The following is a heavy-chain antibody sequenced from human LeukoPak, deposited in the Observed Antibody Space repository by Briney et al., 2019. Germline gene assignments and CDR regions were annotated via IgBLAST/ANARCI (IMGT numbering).Heavy chain of an antibody. CDR3: TRGEGWFDP. CDR2: IHPDDSDT. CDR1: GFIFSNYW. D-gene: IGHD3-16*01. V-gene: IGHV5-51*01. J-gene: IGHJ5*02. Sequence: GESLKISCKASGFIFSNYWIAWVRQKPGKGLEWMGIIHPDDSDTRYSPSFQGQVTISADKSTTTAYLQWRSLKASDTAMYYCTRGEGWFDPWGQGTLVTVSS.